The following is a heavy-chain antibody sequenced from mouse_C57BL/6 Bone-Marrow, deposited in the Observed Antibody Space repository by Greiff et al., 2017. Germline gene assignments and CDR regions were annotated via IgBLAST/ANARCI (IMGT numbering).Heavy chain of an antibody. J-gene: IGHJ3*01. CDR2: IDPSDSYT. CDR1: GYTFTSYW. Sequence: QVQLQQPGAELVMPGASVKLSCKASGYTFTSYWMHWVKQRPGQGLEWIGEIDPSDSYTNYTQKFKGKATLTVDKSSSTAYMQLSSLTSADSAVFYVARLGDCDDEVWFAYWGQGTLVTVSA. CDR3: ARLGDCDDEVWFAY. V-gene: IGHV1-69*01. D-gene: IGHD2-4*01.